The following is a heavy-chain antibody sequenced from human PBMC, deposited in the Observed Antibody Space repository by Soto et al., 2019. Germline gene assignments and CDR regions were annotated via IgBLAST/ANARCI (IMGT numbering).Heavy chain of an antibody. CDR3: AKDGRAVAGDY. V-gene: IGHV3-30*18. D-gene: IGHD6-19*01. J-gene: IGHJ4*02. CDR2: ISYDGSNK. CDR1: GFTFSSYG. Sequence: PGGSLRLSCAASGFTFSSYGMHWVRQAPGKGLEWVAVISYDGSNKYYADSVKGRFTISRDNSKNTLYLQMNSLRAEDTAVYYCAKDGRAVAGDYWGQGTLVTVSS.